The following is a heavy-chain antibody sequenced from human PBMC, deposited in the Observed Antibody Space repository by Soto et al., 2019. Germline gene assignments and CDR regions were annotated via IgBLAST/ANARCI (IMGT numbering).Heavy chain of an antibody. CDR2: ISYDGSNK. Sequence: GGSLRLSCAASGFTFSSYAMHWVRQAPGKGLEWVAVISYDGSNKYYADSVKGLFTISRDNSKNTLYLQMNSLRAEDTAVYYCAREGSGDLYAFDIWGQGTMVTVSS. CDR3: AREGSGDLYAFDI. D-gene: IGHD2-21*01. J-gene: IGHJ3*02. V-gene: IGHV3-30*04. CDR1: GFTFSSYA.